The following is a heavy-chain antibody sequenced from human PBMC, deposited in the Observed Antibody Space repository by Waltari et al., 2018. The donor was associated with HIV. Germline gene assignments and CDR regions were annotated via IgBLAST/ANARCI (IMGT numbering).Heavy chain of an antibody. Sequence: QAQLVQSGAEVKKPGASVKVSCKASGYRFTGYYIHWVRQAPGKGPEWMGRINPDIGGTNYAQKFQGRVTMTRDTSISTAHMDLSRLRSDDTAIYYCAREGAGGYGGPPFDFWGQGALVTVSS. V-gene: IGHV1-2*06. CDR2: INPDIGGT. J-gene: IGHJ4*02. D-gene: IGHD5-12*01. CDR3: AREGAGGYGGPPFDF. CDR1: GYRFTGYY.